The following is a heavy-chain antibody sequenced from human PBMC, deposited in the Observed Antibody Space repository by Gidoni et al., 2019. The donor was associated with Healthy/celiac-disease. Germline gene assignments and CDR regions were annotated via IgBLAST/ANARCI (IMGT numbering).Heavy chain of an antibody. CDR3: AAREMYGDYYYGMDV. D-gene: IGHD3-10*02. V-gene: IGHV4-31*03. CDR2: IYYSGST. Sequence: QVQLQESGPGLVKPSQTLSLTCTVSGGSISSGGYYWSWIRPHPGKGLEWIGYIYYSGSTYYNPSLKSRVTISVDTSKNQFSLKLSSVTAADTAVYYCAAREMYGDYYYGMDVWGQGTTVTVSS. CDR1: GGSISSGGYY. J-gene: IGHJ6*02.